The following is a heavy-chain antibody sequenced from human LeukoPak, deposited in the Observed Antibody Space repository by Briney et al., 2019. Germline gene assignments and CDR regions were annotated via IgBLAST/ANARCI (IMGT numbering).Heavy chain of an antibody. J-gene: IGHJ4*02. CDR1: GGSISSSSYY. CDR3: ARHRGGYYDVVSDY. Sequence: PSETLSLTCTVSGGSISSSSYYWGWIRQPPGKGLEWIGNIYYSGSTYYNPSLKSRVTISVDTSKNQFSLNLNSVTAADTAVYYCARHRGGYYDVVSDYWGQGTLVTVSS. D-gene: IGHD3-22*01. CDR2: IYYSGST. V-gene: IGHV4-39*01.